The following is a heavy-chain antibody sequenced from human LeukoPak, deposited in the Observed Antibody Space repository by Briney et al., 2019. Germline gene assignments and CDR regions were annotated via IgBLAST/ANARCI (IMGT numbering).Heavy chain of an antibody. CDR2: ISYDGSNK. D-gene: IGHD3-10*01. CDR1: GFTFSSYA. J-gene: IGHJ5*02. CDR3: ARGITMVRGQGDWFDP. V-gene: IGHV3-30-3*01. Sequence: GRSLRLSCAASGFTFSSYAMHWVRQAPGKGLEWVAVISYDGSNKYYADSVKGRFTISRDNSKNTLYLQMNSLRAEDTAVYYCARGITMVRGQGDWFDPWGQGTLVTVSS.